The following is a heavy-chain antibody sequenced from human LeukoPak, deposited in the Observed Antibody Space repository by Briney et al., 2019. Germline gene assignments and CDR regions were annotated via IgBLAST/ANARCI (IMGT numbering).Heavy chain of an antibody. Sequence: SETLSLTCAVYGGSFSGYYWSWIRQPPGKGLEWIGEINHSGSTNYNPSLKSRVTISVDTSKNQFSPKLSSVTAADTAVYYCAIEYYYDSSGSRYYFDYWGQGTLVTVSS. J-gene: IGHJ4*02. D-gene: IGHD3-22*01. CDR3: AIEYYYDSSGSRYYFDY. V-gene: IGHV4-34*01. CDR2: INHSGST. CDR1: GGSFSGYY.